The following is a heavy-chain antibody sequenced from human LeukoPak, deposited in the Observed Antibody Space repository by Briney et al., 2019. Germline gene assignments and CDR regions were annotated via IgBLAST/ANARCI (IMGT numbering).Heavy chain of an antibody. J-gene: IGHJ4*02. Sequence: SGPGLVKSSETLSLTCTVSGGSISSSSYYWGWIRQPPGKGLEWIGSIYYSGSTYYNPSLKSRVTISVDTSKNQFSLKLSSVTAADTAVYYCARLPCGSTSCYGGFDYWGQGTLVTVSS. CDR1: GGSISSSSYY. CDR3: ARLPCGSTSCYGGFDY. D-gene: IGHD2-2*01. CDR2: IYYSGST. V-gene: IGHV4-39*01.